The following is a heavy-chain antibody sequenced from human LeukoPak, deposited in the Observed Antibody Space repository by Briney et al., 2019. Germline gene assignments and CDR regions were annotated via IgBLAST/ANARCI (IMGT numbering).Heavy chain of an antibody. J-gene: IGHJ4*02. CDR3: ARSGYVSSSHIYN. Sequence: ASMKVSCKASGYTFTGYYMHWVRQAPGQGLEWMGWINPNSGGTNFAQKFQGRVTMTRDTSISTAYVELSRLRSDDTAVYYCARSGYVSSSHIYNWGQGTLVTVSS. CDR2: INPNSGGT. V-gene: IGHV1-2*02. D-gene: IGHD6-6*01. CDR1: GYTFTGYY.